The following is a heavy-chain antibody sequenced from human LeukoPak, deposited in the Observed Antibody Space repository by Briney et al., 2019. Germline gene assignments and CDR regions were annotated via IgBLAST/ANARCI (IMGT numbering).Heavy chain of an antibody. CDR2: IYSGGET. CDR3: VRDYSNFVQGD. D-gene: IGHD4-11*01. CDR1: GDSISSSHYY. Sequence: SETLSLTCTVSGDSISSSHYYWGWIRQSPGKGLEWIGSIYSGGETHYNPSLNSRVTIFLDTSKNRFSLNLISVTATDTAVYYCVRDYSNFVQGDWGQGTLVTVSS. J-gene: IGHJ4*02. V-gene: IGHV4-39*02.